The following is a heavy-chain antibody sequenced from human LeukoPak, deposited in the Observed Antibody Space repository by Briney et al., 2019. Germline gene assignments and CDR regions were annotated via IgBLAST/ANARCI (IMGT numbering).Heavy chain of an antibody. V-gene: IGHV4-34*01. D-gene: IGHD4-23*01. CDR1: GVSFSGYH. J-gene: IGHJ3*02. CDR2: VSQSGGA. Sequence: SETLSLTCAVAGVSFSGYHCSWIRHTPGKGLEWTGEVSQSGGASYNASLKSRVTISVETSKNHFTLKLSSVTAADTAMYYCAGSYGGNAVGPFDIWGQGTMVTVSS. CDR3: AGSYGGNAVGPFDI.